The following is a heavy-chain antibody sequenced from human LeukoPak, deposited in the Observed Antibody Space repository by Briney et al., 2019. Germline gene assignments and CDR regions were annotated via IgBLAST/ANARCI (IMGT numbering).Heavy chain of an antibody. V-gene: IGHV3-30*02. J-gene: IGHJ4*02. Sequence: GGSLRLSCAASGFTFSSYGMHWVRQAPGKGLEWVAFIRYDGSNKYYADSVKGRFTISRDNSKNTLYLQMNSLRAEDTAVYYCANGRTWYDILTGYHRPFDYWGQGTLVTASS. D-gene: IGHD3-9*01. CDR3: ANGRTWYDILTGYHRPFDY. CDR1: GFTFSSYG. CDR2: IRYDGSNK.